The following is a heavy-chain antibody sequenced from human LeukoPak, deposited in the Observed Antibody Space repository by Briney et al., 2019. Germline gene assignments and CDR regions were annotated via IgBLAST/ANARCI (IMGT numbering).Heavy chain of an antibody. CDR2: ISDNGGGP. CDR3: ARDSLAYSSSWYPVDY. V-gene: IGHV3-23*01. D-gene: IGHD6-13*01. Sequence: GGSLRLSCVVSGFIFRDYAMSWVRQAPGEGLEWVAGISDNGGGPYYADSLKGRFTISRDNSKNILYLQMNSLRAEDTAVYYCARDSLAYSSSWYPVDYWGQGTLVTVSS. CDR1: GFIFRDYA. J-gene: IGHJ4*02.